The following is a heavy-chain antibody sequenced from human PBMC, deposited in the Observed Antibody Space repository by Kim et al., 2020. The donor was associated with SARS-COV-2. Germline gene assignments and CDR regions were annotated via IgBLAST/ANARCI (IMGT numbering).Heavy chain of an antibody. V-gene: IGHV6-1*01. CDR1: GDSVSRNNAA. D-gene: IGHD3-22*01. CDR2: TYYTSNWYN. CDR3: AREVNNVFGV. Sequence: SQTLSLTCAISGDSVSRNNAAWNWIRQSPSRGLEWLGRTYYTSNWYNDYAVFVKSRISINPDTSKNRCSLQLNSVTPEYTAVYYCAREVNNVFGVWGQGTMVTISS. J-gene: IGHJ3*01.